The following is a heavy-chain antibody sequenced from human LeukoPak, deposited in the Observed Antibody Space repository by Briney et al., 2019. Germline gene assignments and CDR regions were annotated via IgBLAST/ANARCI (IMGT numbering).Heavy chain of an antibody. Sequence: GGSLRLSCAASGFTFSGYAMHWGRQAPGKGLEWVAFMRYDGSTQYYADSVKGRFTISRDNSRNTLYLQMNSLSPEDTAVYFCAKGQALGGFITDYWGQGTLVTVSS. V-gene: IGHV3-30*02. CDR3: AKGQALGGFITDY. D-gene: IGHD3-16*01. CDR1: GFTFSGYA. CDR2: MRYDGSTQ. J-gene: IGHJ4*01.